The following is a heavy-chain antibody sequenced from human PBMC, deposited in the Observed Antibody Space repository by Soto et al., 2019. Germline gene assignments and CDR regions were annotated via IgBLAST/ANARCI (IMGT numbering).Heavy chain of an antibody. J-gene: IGHJ5*02. CDR2: IIPILDIA. V-gene: IGHV1-69*02. Sequence: SVKVSCKASGGTFSSYTISWVRQAPGQGLEWMGRIIPILDIASYAQMFQGRVTMTRDTSTSTVYMELSSLCSEDTAVYYCARGRYDILTGYFLSWFDPCG. CDR3: ARGRYDILTGYFLSWFDP. CDR1: GGTFSSYT. D-gene: IGHD3-9*01.